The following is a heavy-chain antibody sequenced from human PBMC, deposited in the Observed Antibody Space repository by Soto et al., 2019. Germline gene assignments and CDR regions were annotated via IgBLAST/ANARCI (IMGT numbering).Heavy chain of an antibody. V-gene: IGHV1-3*01. Sequence: ASVKVSCKASGYTFTSYAMHWVRQAPGQRLEWMGWINAGNGNTKYSQKFQGRVTITRDTSASTAYMELSSLRSEDTAVYYCARAYSSSWLLYYFDYWXQGTLVTVSS. D-gene: IGHD6-6*01. J-gene: IGHJ4*02. CDR3: ARAYSSSWLLYYFDY. CDR1: GYTFTSYA. CDR2: INAGNGNT.